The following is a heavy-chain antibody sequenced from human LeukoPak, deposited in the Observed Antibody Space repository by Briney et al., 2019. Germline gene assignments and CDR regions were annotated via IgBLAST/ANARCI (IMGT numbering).Heavy chain of an antibody. CDR3: ARCGRNNRGYYYMED. CDR2: THYSGSS. CDR1: GGSISSYY. Sequence: SETLSLTCTVSGGSISSYYWSWIRQPPGKGLEWIGYTHYSGSSNYNPSLKSRVTISVDTSKNQFSLKASSVTAADTAVYYCARCGRNNRGYYYMEDWGKGTTVTVSS. V-gene: IGHV4-59*01. J-gene: IGHJ6*03. D-gene: IGHD2/OR15-2a*01.